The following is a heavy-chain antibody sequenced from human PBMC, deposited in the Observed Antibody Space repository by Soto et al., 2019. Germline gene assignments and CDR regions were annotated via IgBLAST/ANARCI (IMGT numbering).Heavy chain of an antibody. D-gene: IGHD3-10*02. CDR2: IYWDDDK. CDR3: AHRNSRMFAFDI. Sequence: QITLKESGPTLVKPTQTPTLTCTFSGFSLSTVGMGVGWIRQPPGKALDWLGIIYWDDDKRYSPSLNGRVTFIKDTSKNQVVLTMTNMDPVDTATYFCAHRNSRMFAFDIWGQGTLVTVSS. V-gene: IGHV2-5*02. J-gene: IGHJ3*02. CDR1: GFSLSTVGMG.